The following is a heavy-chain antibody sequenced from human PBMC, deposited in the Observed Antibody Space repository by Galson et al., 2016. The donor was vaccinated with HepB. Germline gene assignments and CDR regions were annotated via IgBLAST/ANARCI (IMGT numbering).Heavy chain of an antibody. D-gene: IGHD3-10*01. CDR2: TYSGGT. V-gene: IGHV3-66*01. CDR1: GFTVSSNY. J-gene: IGHJ1*01. Sequence: SLRLSCAASGFTVSSNYVSWVRQAPGKGPEWVSVTYSGGTSYADSLKGRFTISTDNSKNTLYLQMDSLRAEDTAIYYCVRGGWFLPGIWGQGTLVTVSS. CDR3: VRGGWFLPGI.